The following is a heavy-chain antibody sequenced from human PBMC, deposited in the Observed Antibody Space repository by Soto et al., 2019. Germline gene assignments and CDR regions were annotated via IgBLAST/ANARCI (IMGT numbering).Heavy chain of an antibody. CDR2: IDHGGNT. CDR1: GGSFTGYY. CDR3: ARRFPHNYATNPSFEP. Sequence: QMQLQQWGAGLLKPSETLSLTCAVHGGSFTGYYWSWIRQPPGKGLEWIGEIDHGGNTKYNPSLKSRVTISLDKSQNHISLRLTSVTAADTALYYCARRFPHNYATNPSFEPWGRGTQVTVSS. V-gene: IGHV4-34*01. D-gene: IGHD2-2*01. J-gene: IGHJ5*02.